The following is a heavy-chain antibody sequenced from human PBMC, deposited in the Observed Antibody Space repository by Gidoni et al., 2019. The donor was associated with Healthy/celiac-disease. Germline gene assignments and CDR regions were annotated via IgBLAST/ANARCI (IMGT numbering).Heavy chain of an antibody. CDR1: GYTFTSYG. V-gene: IGHV1-18*01. J-gene: IGHJ6*02. CDR2: ISAYNGNT. D-gene: IGHD4-4*01. Sequence: QVQLVQSGAEVMKPGAAVTVPCKTSGYTFTSYGISWVRQAPGQGHEWMGWISAYNGNTNYAQKLQGRGTMTTDTSTSTAYMELRSLRSDDTAVYYCAVAHDYSRRGVTYYYYGMDVWGQGTTVTVSS. CDR3: AVAHDYSRRGVTYYYYGMDV.